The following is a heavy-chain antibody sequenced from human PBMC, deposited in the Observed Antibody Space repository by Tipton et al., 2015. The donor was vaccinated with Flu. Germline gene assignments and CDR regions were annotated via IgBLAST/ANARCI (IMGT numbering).Heavy chain of an antibody. D-gene: IGHD3-10*02. J-gene: IGHJ4*02. CDR3: ARLSYYDVDLKNFYFDH. Sequence: TLSLTCTVSSGSIRSTNYFCAWIRQPPGKRLELIGSIYPSGTTYYNPSLKSRVTISADTSKSQFSLMLRSVTAADTAVYYCARLSYYDVDLKNFYFDHWGQGALVTVSS. CDR1: SGSIRSTNYF. CDR2: IYPSGTT. V-gene: IGHV4-39*01.